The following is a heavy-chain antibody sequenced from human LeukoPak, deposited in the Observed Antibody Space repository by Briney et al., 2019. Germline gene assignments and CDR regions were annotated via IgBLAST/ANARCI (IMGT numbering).Heavy chain of an antibody. Sequence: SETLSLTCTVSGGSISSYYWSWIRQPPGKGLEWIGYIYYSGSTNYNPTLKSRVTISVDTSKNQFSLKLSSETAADTAVYYCARVPRTYSSGWSGALTGYFDYWGQGTLVTVSS. V-gene: IGHV4-59*01. CDR2: IYYSGST. D-gene: IGHD6-19*01. CDR3: ARVPRTYSSGWSGALTGYFDY. CDR1: GGSISSYY. J-gene: IGHJ4*02.